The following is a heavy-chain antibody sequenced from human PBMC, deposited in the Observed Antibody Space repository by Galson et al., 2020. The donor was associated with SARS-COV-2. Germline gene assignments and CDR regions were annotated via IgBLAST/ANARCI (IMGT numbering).Heavy chain of an antibody. V-gene: IGHV1-2*02. D-gene: IGHD3-10*01. CDR3: ARALGSGSLFPGDY. CDR2: INPNSGGT. Sequence: ASVKVSCKASGYTFTGYYMHWVRQAPGQGLEWMGWINPNSGGTNYAQKFQGRVTMTRDTSISTAYMELSRLRSDDTAVYYCARALGSGSLFPGDYWGQGTLVTVSS. J-gene: IGHJ4*02. CDR1: GYTFTGYY.